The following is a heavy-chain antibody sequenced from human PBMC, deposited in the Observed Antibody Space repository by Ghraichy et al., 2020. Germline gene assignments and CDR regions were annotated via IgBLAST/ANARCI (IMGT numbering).Heavy chain of an antibody. D-gene: IGHD3-16*02. Sequence: GGSLRLSCAASGVTFSSYAMSWVRQAPGKGLEWVSGITGRGDSTYSADSVKGRFTISRDNSRDTLYLQMSSLRAEDTAVYYCATMGGGYNWGRYRGYYFDYWGQGTLVTVSS. CDR1: GVTFSSYA. V-gene: IGHV3-23*01. CDR3: ATMGGGYNWGRYRGYYFDY. J-gene: IGHJ4*02. CDR2: ITGRGDST.